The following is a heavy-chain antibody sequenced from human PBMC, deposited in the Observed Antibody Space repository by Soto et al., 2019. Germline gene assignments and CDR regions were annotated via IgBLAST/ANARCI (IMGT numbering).Heavy chain of an antibody. CDR2: ISYDGSNK. Sequence: GGSLRLSCAASGFTFSSYGMHWVRQAPGKGLEWVAVISYDGSNKYYADSVKGRFTISRDNSKNTLYLQMNSLRAEDTAVYYCAKARLTIAAAADNWGQGTLVTVSS. D-gene: IGHD6-13*01. CDR1: GFTFSSYG. CDR3: AKARLTIAAAADN. V-gene: IGHV3-30*18. J-gene: IGHJ4*02.